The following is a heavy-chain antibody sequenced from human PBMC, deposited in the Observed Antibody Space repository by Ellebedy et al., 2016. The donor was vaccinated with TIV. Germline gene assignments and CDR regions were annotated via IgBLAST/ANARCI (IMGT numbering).Heavy chain of an antibody. CDR3: SRHTDYALDY. V-gene: IGHV3-74*01. D-gene: IGHD4-17*01. CDR2: MNNDGSST. J-gene: IGHJ4*02. CDR1: AFTFSYYW. Sequence: GESLKIPCAASAFTFSYYWMHWVRQAHGEGLEWGSRMNNDGSSTIYADSVKGRFTISRDNAKTMVYLQMNSLRAEDTAVYYCSRHTDYALDYWGQGALVTVSS.